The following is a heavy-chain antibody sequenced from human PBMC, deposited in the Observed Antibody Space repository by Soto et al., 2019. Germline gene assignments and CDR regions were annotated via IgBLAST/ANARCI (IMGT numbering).Heavy chain of an antibody. V-gene: IGHV3-23*01. D-gene: IGHD3-16*02. CDR2: ISGAGDTT. Sequence: EVRLLESGGGLVQPGGSLRLSCEGSGFTFTNYGMDWVRQAPGKGLVWISFISGAGDTTYYADSVKGRFIISRDNSKNTLYLQMNSLRAEDTALYYCAKSFTQSNVWRAYRHKTHFDYWGQGALVTVTS. J-gene: IGHJ4*02. CDR3: AKSFTQSNVWRAYRHKTHFDY. CDR1: GFTFTNYG.